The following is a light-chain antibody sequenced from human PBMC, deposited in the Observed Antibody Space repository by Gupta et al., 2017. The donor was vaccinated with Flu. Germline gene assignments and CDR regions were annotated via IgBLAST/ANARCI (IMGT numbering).Light chain of an antibody. CDR1: QDVTDY. J-gene: IGKJ4*01. V-gene: IGKV1-33*01. CDR2: DAS. Sequence: DIQLTQSPSSLSASVGDRVTITCRASQDVTDYLNWYQQKPGKAPKLLIYDASNLREGVPLRFSGSGSGTHFTLTIASLHPEDIATYFCQQYDFIPLTFGGGTK. CDR3: QQYDFIPLT.